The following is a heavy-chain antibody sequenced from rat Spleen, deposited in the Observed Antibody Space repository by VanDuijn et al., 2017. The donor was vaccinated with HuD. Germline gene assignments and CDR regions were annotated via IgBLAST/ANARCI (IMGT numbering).Heavy chain of an antibody. CDR3: ARHDTGDGYFDY. CDR1: GFTFSSFP. Sequence: EVQLVESGGGFVQPGRSLNLSCAASGFTFSSFPMAWVRQAPKKGLEWVATIIYDGSSTYYRDSVKGRFTISLENAKSTLYLQMDSLSSEDTVTYLFARHDTGDGYFDYWGQGVMVTVSS. V-gene: IGHV5-17*01. J-gene: IGHJ2*01. CDR2: IIYDGSST. D-gene: IGHD4-2*01.